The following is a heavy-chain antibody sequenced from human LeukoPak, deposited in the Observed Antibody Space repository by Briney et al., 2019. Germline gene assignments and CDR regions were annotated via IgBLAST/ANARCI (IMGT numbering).Heavy chain of an antibody. CDR1: GFTFSSYA. D-gene: IGHD3/OR15-3a*01. V-gene: IGHV3-23*01. CDR3: AKDWTGTKPFDL. Sequence: GGSLRLSCAASGFTFSSYAMSWVRQAPGKGLEWVSAISGSGGSTYCADSVKGRFTISRDNSKNTLYLQMNSLRAEDTAIYYCAKDWTGTKPFDLWGRGTLVTVSS. CDR2: ISGSGGST. J-gene: IGHJ2*01.